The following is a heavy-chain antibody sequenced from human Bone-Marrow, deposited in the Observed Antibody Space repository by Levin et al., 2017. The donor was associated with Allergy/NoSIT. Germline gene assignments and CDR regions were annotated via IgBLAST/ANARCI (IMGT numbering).Heavy chain of an antibody. Sequence: SETLSLTCTVSNGSFSSGGYYWNWIRQHPGTGLEWIGYVYYSGSADYNPSLKSRATLSIATSKNQFSLKLSSVTAADTAVYYCARVKQIAAAGIDYWGQGTLVTVSS. J-gene: IGHJ4*02. CDR3: ARVKQIAAAGIDY. D-gene: IGHD6-13*01. CDR2: VYYSGSA. V-gene: IGHV4-31*03. CDR1: NGSFSSGGYY.